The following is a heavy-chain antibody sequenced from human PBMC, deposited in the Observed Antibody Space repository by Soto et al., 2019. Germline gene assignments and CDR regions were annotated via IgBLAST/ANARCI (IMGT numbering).Heavy chain of an antibody. CDR3: ASLYGSGSYHFDY. D-gene: IGHD3-10*01. V-gene: IGHV3-11*05. CDR1: GFTFSDYY. J-gene: IGHJ4*02. Sequence: QVHLVECGGGLVKPGGSLRLTCAASGFTFSDYYMSWIRQAPGKGLEWVSYISSSSSYTNYADSVKGRFTISRDNAKNSLYLQMNSLRAEDTAVYYCASLYGSGSYHFDYWGQGTLVTVSS. CDR2: ISSSSSYT.